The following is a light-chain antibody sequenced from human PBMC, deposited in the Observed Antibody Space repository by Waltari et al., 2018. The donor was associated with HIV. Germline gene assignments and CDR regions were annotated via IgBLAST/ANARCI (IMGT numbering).Light chain of an antibody. V-gene: IGKV3-11*01. CDR2: DAS. CDR3: QHRSNRPL. J-gene: IGKJ5*01. Sequence: ELVSTQSPATLSLSPGERATLACRARQSISSYLAWYQQNPGQAPRLLIFDASNRATGIAARFSGSGAGTDFTLTISSLEPDDFAVYYCQHRSNRPLFGQGTRLEIK. CDR1: QSISSY.